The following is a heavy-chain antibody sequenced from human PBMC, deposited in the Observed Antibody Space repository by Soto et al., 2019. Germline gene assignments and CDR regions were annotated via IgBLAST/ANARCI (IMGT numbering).Heavy chain of an antibody. CDR1: GDTFNDYY. D-gene: IGHD5-12*01. CDR3: ARESGGATATLDYYDFYMDV. Sequence: QVQLVQSGAEVKRPGASVTVSCRSSGDTFNDYYIHWVRQAPGQGLEWMGWINPNGGVTKYAQKFQGWVSMTRDTSIRTVYMQLRRLRSDDTAVYYWARESGGATATLDYYDFYMDVWGTGTTVTVSS. J-gene: IGHJ6*03. V-gene: IGHV1-2*04. CDR2: INPNGGVT.